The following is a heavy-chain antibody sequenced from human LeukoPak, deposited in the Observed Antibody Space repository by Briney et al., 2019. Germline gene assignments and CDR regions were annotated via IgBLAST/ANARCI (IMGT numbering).Heavy chain of an antibody. V-gene: IGHV3-30*03. CDR1: GFTFSLYG. Sequence: PGGSLRLSCAASGFTFSLYGMHWVRQAPGKGLEWVAVISYHGNNEYYADSVKGRFTISRDNSKNTLYLQMNSLTADDTAVYYCARCPESSGYYYELDSWGQGTLVTVYS. D-gene: IGHD3-22*01. CDR3: ARCPESSGYYYELDS. J-gene: IGHJ4*02. CDR2: ISYHGNNE.